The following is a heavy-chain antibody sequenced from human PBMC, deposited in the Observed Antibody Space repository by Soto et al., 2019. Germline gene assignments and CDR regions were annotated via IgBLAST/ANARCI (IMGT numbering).Heavy chain of an antibody. J-gene: IGHJ4*02. V-gene: IGHV4-61*05. D-gene: IGHD3-16*01. CDR3: ARRWGDYFDY. CDR1: GDSISSSKYY. Sequence: SETLSLTCTFSGDSISSSKYYWGWIRQPPGKGLEWIGYIYYSGSTNYNPSLKSRVTISVDTSKNQFSLKLSSVTAADTAVYYCARRWGDYFDYWGQGTLVTVSS. CDR2: IYYSGST.